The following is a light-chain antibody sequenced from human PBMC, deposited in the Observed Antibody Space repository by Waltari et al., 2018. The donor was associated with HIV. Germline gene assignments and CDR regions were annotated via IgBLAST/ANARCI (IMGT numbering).Light chain of an antibody. J-gene: IGLJ3*02. Sequence: SSDLTQDPAVSVALGQTVRITCPGDSLRNYSASWYQQKPGRAPVIDNYGKNNRPSGIPVRVSGSSSENTASLTITGTQAEDEAEYYCNSRDSSGYHLVFGGGTRLTVL. CDR1: SLRNYS. CDR2: GKN. V-gene: IGLV3-19*01. CDR3: NSRDSSGYHLV.